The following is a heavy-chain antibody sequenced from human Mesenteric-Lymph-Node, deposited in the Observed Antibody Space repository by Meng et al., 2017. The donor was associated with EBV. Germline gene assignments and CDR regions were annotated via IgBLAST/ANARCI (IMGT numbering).Heavy chain of an antibody. Sequence: QVPLQESGPGLAKPSEPLSLICLVSGGSVSAGSYYWSWIRQSPGKGPEWIGYISYSHYTKQNPSLRSRVTISIDTSKNQFSLKLTSVTAADTAVYYCARSPYSGTYWGGLFDYWGQGALVTVSS. CDR2: ISYSHYT. D-gene: IGHD1-26*01. CDR1: GGSVSAGSYY. J-gene: IGHJ4*02. V-gene: IGHV4-61*01. CDR3: ARSPYSGTYWGGLFDY.